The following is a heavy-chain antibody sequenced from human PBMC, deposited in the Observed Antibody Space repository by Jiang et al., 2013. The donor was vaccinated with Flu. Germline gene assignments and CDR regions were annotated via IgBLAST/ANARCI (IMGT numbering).Heavy chain of an antibody. D-gene: IGHD6-13*01. J-gene: IGHJ5*02. CDR1: GYTFTSML. Sequence: CKASGYTFTSMLSNWVRQAPGQGLEWMGWINTNTGNPTYAQGFTGRFVFSLDTSVSTAYLQICSLKAEDTAVYYCARDRKQLANNWFDPWGQGTLVTVSS. CDR3: ARDRKQLANNWFDP. V-gene: IGHV7-4-1*01. CDR2: INTNTGNP.